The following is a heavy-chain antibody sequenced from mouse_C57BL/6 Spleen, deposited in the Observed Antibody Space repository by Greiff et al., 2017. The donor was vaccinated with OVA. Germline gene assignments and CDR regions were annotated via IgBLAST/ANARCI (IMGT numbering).Heavy chain of an antibody. D-gene: IGHD2-2*01. CDR2: IRNKANGYTT. V-gene: IGHV7-3*01. CDR3: ARRGGYYYAMDY. J-gene: IGHJ4*01. CDR1: GFTFTDYY. Sequence: VQLKESGGGLVQPGGSLSLSCAASGFTFTDYYMSWVRQPPGKALEWLGFIRNKANGYTTEYSASVKGRFTISRDNSQSILYLQMNALRAEDSATYYCARRGGYYYAMDYWGQGTSVTVSS.